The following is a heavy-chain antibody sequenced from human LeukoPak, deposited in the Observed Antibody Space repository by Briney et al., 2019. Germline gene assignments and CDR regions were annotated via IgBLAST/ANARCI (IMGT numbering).Heavy chain of an antibody. Sequence: GGSLRLSCAASGFIFGGYWMSWVRQAPGRGLEWVANINPDGSIKYYVDSIKGRFTISRGNAKNSLYLQMNSLRAEDTAVYYCASGFLQWLYWGQGTLVTVSS. CDR1: GFIFGGYW. CDR2: INPDGSIK. J-gene: IGHJ4*02. V-gene: IGHV3-7*01. D-gene: IGHD3-3*01. CDR3: ASGFLQWLY.